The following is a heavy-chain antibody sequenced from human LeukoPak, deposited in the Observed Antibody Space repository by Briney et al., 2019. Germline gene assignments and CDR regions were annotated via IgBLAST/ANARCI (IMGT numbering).Heavy chain of an antibody. CDR3: ASEQWDLNWFDP. J-gene: IGHJ5*02. CDR1: GYTFTVYY. V-gene: IGHV1-2*02. D-gene: IGHD1-26*01. Sequence: ASVKVSCKASGYTFTVYYFHWVRQAPGQGLEWMGWINPNSGGTNYAQKFQDRVTMTRDTSISTAYMELSRLRSDDTAVYYCASEQWDLNWFDPWGQGTLVTVSS. CDR2: INPNSGGT.